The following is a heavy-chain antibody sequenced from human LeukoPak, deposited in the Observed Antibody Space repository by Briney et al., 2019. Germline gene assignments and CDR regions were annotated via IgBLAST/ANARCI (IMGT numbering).Heavy chain of an antibody. CDR1: GYTFTSYA. V-gene: IGHV1-3*01. CDR3: ARDREDSSGYLNAFDI. D-gene: IGHD3-22*01. Sequence: ASVKVSCKASGYTFTSYAMHWVRQAPGQRLEWMGWINAGNGNTKYSQKFQGRVTITRDTSASTAYMELSSLRSEDTAVYYCARDREDSSGYLNAFDIWGQGTMVTVSS. CDR2: INAGNGNT. J-gene: IGHJ3*02.